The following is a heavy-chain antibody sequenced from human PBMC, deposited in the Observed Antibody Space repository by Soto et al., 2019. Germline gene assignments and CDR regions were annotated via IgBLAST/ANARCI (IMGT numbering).Heavy chain of an antibody. CDR1: GGSFSGYY. V-gene: IGHV4-34*01. D-gene: IGHD3-10*01. CDR3: ASRSTMARGVINFDY. Sequence: SETLSLTCAVYGGSFSGYYWSWIRQPPGKGLEWIGEINHSGSTNYNPSLKSRVTISVDTSKNQFSLKLSSVTAADTAVYYCASRSTMARGVINFDYWGQGTLVTVSS. CDR2: INHSGST. J-gene: IGHJ4*02.